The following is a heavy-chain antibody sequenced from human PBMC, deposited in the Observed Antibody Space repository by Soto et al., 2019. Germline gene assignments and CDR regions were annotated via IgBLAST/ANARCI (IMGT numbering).Heavy chain of an antibody. CDR2: INAGNGNT. CDR1: GYTFTSYA. J-gene: IGHJ4*02. CDR3: ARAVYRSGWESLDY. Sequence: ASVKVSCKASGYTFTSYAMHWVRQAPGQRLEWMGWINAGNGNTKYSQKFQGRGTITRDTSASTAYMELSRLRSEDTAVYYWARAVYRSGWESLDYWGQGTLVTVSS. V-gene: IGHV1-3*01. D-gene: IGHD6-19*01.